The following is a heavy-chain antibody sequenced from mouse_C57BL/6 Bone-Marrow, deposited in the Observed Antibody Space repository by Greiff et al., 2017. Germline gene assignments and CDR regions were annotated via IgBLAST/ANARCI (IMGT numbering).Heavy chain of an antibody. CDR1: GYAFTNYL. J-gene: IGHJ3*01. CDR3: ARDHYYGSRSWFAY. V-gene: IGHV1-54*01. D-gene: IGHD1-1*01. Sequence: QVQLKESGAELVRPGTSVKVSCKASGYAFTNYLIEWVKQRPGQGLEWIGVINPASGGTNYNEKFKGKATLTADKSSSTAYMQLSSLTSEDSAVYFFARDHYYGSRSWFAYGGQGTLVTVSA. CDR2: INPASGGT.